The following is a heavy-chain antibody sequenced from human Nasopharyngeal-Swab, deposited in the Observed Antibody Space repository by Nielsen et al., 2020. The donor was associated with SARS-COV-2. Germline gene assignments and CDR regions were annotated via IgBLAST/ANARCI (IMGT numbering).Heavy chain of an antibody. CDR1: GYSFTSYW. J-gene: IGHJ5*02. CDR2: IYPGDSDT. CDR3: ARLDYDILTGWGGFDP. V-gene: IGHV5-51*01. D-gene: IGHD3-9*01. Sequence: GESLKISCKGPGYSFTSYWIGWVRQMPGKGLEWMGIIYPGDSDTRYSPSFQGQVTISADKSISTAYLQWSSLKASDTAMYYCARLDYDILTGWGGFDPWGQGTLVTVSS.